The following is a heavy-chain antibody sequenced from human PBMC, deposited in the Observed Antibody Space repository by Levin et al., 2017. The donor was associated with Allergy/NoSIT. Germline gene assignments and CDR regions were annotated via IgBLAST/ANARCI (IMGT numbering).Heavy chain of an antibody. V-gene: IGHV3-30*18. CDR1: GFTFSSYG. J-gene: IGHJ6*02. D-gene: IGHD4-17*01. CDR2: ISYDGSNK. Sequence: LSLTCAASGFTFSSYGMHWVRQAPGKGLEWVAVISYDGSNKYYADSVKGRFTISRDNSKNTLYLQMNSLRAEDTAVYYCAKEKGSTTVITEGFWDYYYGMDVWGQGTTVTVSS. CDR3: AKEKGSTTVITEGFWDYYYGMDV.